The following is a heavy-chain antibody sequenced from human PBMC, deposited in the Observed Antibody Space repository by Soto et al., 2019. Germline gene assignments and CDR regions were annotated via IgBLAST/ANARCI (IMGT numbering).Heavy chain of an antibody. D-gene: IGHD6-19*01. CDR2: ISHSGTT. Sequence: SETLSLTCTVSGGSISRGPYTLGWIRQPPEKGLQWIGTISHSGTTYYNPSLESRVTISLDTSNNQFSLRLTSVAATDTAVYYCARLPTGWPNWIDIWGQGTLVTVSS. CDR3: ARLPTGWPNWIDI. J-gene: IGHJ5*02. V-gene: IGHV4-39*01. CDR1: GGSISRGPYT.